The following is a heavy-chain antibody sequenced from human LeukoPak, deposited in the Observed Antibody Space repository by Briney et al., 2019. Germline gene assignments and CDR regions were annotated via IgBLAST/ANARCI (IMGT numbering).Heavy chain of an antibody. CDR2: IKTDGSST. V-gene: IGHV3-74*01. CDR1: GFTFSSYW. Sequence: GGSLRLSCAASGFTFSSYWMHWVRHAPGKGLVWVSHIKTDGSSTTYSDSVKGRFTISRDNAKNTLYLQMNSLRAEDTAVYYCARDRGYTQDYWGQGTLVTVSS. CDR3: ARDRGYTQDY. J-gene: IGHJ4*02. D-gene: IGHD5-12*01.